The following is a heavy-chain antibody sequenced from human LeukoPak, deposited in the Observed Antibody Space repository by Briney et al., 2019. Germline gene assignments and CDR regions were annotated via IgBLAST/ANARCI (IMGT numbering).Heavy chain of an antibody. D-gene: IGHD3-3*01. V-gene: IGHV3-23*01. CDR3: AKDEGYDFWSGYLDY. CDR2: ISGSGGST. J-gene: IGHJ4*02. CDR1: GFTFSSYA. Sequence: PGGSLRLSCAASGFTFSSYAMSWVRQAPGKGLEWVSAISGSGGSTYYADSVKGRFTISRDNSKNTLYLQMNSLRAEDTAVYYCAKDEGYDFWSGYLDYWGQGTLVTVSS.